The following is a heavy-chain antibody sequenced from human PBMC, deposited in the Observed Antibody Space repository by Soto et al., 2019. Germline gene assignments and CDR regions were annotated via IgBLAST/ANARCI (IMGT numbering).Heavy chain of an antibody. CDR2: INTNSGGT. Sequence: QVQLVQSGAEVKKPGASVKVSCKASGYTFTGYYMHWVRQAPGQGLEWMGWINTNSGGTNYAQKFQGWVTMTRDTSISTAYMELSRLRSDDTAAYYCARAPHFWSGYSGGYGMDVWGQGTTVTVSS. J-gene: IGHJ6*02. CDR1: GYTFTGYY. D-gene: IGHD3-3*01. CDR3: ARAPHFWSGYSGGYGMDV. V-gene: IGHV1-2*04.